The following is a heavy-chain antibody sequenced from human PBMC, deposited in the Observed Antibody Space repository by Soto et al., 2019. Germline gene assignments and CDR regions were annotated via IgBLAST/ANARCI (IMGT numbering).Heavy chain of an antibody. J-gene: IGHJ5*02. CDR1: GGSISIGTDY. D-gene: IGHD2-2*01. Sequence: PSEPLSLTCDVSGGSISIGTDYWGWIRQPPGKGLEWIGNIHYSGSTNYNPSLKSRVTISVDTSKNQFSLKLSSVTAADTAVYYCARATIVLVPAAMVSHWFDPWGQGTLVT. CDR2: IHYSGST. CDR3: ARATIVLVPAAMVSHWFDP. V-gene: IGHV4-30-4*08.